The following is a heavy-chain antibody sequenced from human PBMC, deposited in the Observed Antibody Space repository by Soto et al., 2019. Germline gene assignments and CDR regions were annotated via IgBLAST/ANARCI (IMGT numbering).Heavy chain of an antibody. Sequence: QVQLVESGGGVVQPGRSLRLSCAASGFTFSSYGMHWVRQAPGKGLEWVAVISYDGSNKYYADSVKGRFTISRDNSKKTLYQQMNSLRAEDTAVYYCTKDPRWDTAMVSADYWGQGTLVTVSS. CDR1: GFTFSSYG. CDR3: TKDPRWDTAMVSADY. J-gene: IGHJ4*02. CDR2: ISYDGSNK. D-gene: IGHD5-18*01. V-gene: IGHV3-30*18.